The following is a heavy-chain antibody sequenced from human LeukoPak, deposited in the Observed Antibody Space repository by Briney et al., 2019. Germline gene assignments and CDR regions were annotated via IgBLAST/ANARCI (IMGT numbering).Heavy chain of an antibody. CDR3: ARGATYKVIALDY. CDR1: VGTFTTYA. V-gene: IGHV1-69*01. J-gene: IGHJ4*02. D-gene: IGHD2-21*01. CDR2: IIPIFGTA. Sequence: SVKVSSTTFVGTFTTYALTCGRDAPGQGLEWMGGIIPIFGTANYAQKFQGRVTITADESTSTAYMELSSLRSEETDVYYCARGATYKVIALDYWGQGTLVTVSS.